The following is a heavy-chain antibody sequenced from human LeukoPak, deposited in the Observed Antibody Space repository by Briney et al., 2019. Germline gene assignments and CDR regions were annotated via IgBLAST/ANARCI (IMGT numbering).Heavy chain of an antibody. Sequence: PGGSLRLSCAASGFTFSSYAMSWVRQAPGKGLQWVLAISGSGGSTYYADSVKGRVTISRDNSKNTLYLQMNSLRAADTAVYYCAKDSFHYYDSSGYYYPGDYWGQGTLVTVSS. CDR2: ISGSGGST. V-gene: IGHV3-23*01. J-gene: IGHJ4*02. CDR1: GFTFSSYA. D-gene: IGHD3-22*01. CDR3: AKDSFHYYDSSGYYYPGDY.